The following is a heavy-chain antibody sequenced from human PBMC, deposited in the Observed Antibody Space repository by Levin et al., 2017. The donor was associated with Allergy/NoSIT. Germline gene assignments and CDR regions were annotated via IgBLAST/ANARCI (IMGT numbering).Heavy chain of an antibody. D-gene: IGHD2-15*01. Sequence: SQTLSLTCTVSGGSIRSGGYYWSWIRQHPGKGLEWIGYIYYSGSTYYNPSLKSRVTISVDTSKNQFSLKLSSVTAADTAVYYCARGVVAATPFPDDDAFDIWGQGTMVTVSS. CDR2: IYYSGST. CDR1: GGSIRSGGYY. J-gene: IGHJ3*02. CDR3: ARGVVAATPFPDDDAFDI. V-gene: IGHV4-31*03.